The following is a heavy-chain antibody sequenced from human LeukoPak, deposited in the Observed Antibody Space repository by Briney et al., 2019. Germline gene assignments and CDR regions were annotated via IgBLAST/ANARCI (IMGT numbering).Heavy chain of an antibody. V-gene: IGHV3-21*01. CDR2: ISSRSAYI. CDR1: GFIFSSYS. D-gene: IGHD3-10*02. CDR3: AELGITMIGGV. Sequence: GGSLRLSCAVSGFIFSSYSMNWVRQAPGKGLEWVSSISSRSAYIHYADSVKGRFTISRDNAKNSLYLQMNSLRAEDTAVYYCAELGITMIGGVWGKGTTVTIS. J-gene: IGHJ6*03.